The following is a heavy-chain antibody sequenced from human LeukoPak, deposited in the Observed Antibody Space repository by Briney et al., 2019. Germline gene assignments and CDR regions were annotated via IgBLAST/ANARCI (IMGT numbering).Heavy chain of an antibody. D-gene: IGHD3-3*01. CDR1: GYTFTSYG. CDR2: ISAYNGNT. J-gene: IGHJ6*02. CDR3: ARTPSSGYYTMVRFFYYGMDV. Sequence: ASVKVSCKASGYTFTSYGISWVRQAPGQGLEWTGWISAYNGNTNYAQKLQGRVTMTTDTSTSTAYMELRSLRSDDTAVYYCARTPSSGYYTMVRFFYYGMDVWGQGTTVTVSS. V-gene: IGHV1-18*01.